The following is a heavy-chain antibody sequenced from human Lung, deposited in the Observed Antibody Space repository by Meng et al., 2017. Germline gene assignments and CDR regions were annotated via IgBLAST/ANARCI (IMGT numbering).Heavy chain of an antibody. Sequence: QVPPLQSGAEVTTPGAPVKVSCKASGYTFSTYTMHWVRQAPGQRREWMGWINAGNGNTKFSQKFQGRVTITRDTSASKAYMELSSLRSEDTAVYYCARDAAMVKGGDYWGQGTLVTVSS. V-gene: IGHV1-3*01. J-gene: IGHJ4*02. CDR3: ARDAAMVKGGDY. CDR2: INAGNGNT. CDR1: GYTFSTYT. D-gene: IGHD5-18*01.